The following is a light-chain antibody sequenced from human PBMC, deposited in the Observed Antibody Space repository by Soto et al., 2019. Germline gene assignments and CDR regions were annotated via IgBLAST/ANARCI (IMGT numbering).Light chain of an antibody. CDR2: ADV. CDR3: GAWDDSLNGYV. CDR1: SSNIGTNT. Sequence: VLTQPPSASGTPGQRVTISCSGGSSNIGTNTVNWYQHLPGTAPKLLIFADVQRPSGVPDRFSGSKSGTSASLAISGLQSEDEADYYCGAWDDSLNGYVFGTGTKVTVL. J-gene: IGLJ1*01. V-gene: IGLV1-44*01.